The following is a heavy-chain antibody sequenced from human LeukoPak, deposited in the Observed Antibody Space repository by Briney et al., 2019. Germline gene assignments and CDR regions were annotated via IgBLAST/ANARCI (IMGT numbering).Heavy chain of an antibody. D-gene: IGHD3-10*01. J-gene: IGHJ6*02. V-gene: IGHV3-30-3*01. CDR1: GFTFSSYA. Sequence: GGSLRLSCAASGFTFSSYAMHWVRQAPGKGLEWVAVISYDGSNKYYADSVKGRFTISRDNSKNTLYLQMNSLRAEDTAVYYCAKAQGGYYYGSGSYYNVDYYYGMDVWGQGTTVTVSS. CDR3: AKAQGGYYYGSGSYYNVDYYYGMDV. CDR2: ISYDGSNK.